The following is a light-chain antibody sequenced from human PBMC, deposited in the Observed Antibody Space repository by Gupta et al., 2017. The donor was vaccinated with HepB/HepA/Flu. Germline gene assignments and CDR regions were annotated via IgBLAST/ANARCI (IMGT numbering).Light chain of an antibody. CDR3: QQRSYWPLT. J-gene: IGKJ4*01. CDR2: DAS. Sequence: EIVLTQSPATLSLSPGERATLSCRASQSVSSYLAWYQQKPGQAPRLLIYDASNRATGIPARFSGSGSATEFTLTISSREPEDFAVYYCQQRSYWPLTFGGGTKVDIK. CDR1: QSVSSY. V-gene: IGKV3-11*01.